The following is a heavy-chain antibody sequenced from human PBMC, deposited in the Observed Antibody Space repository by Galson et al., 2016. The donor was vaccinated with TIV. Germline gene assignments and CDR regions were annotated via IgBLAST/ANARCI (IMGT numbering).Heavy chain of an antibody. J-gene: IGHJ6*03. V-gene: IGHV3-30*02. Sequence: SLRLSCAASGFTFSDYGMHWVRQAPGKGLEWVAFIQLDGHSQLYADSVKGRFTISKDNSKNTLYMQMHTLKTDDTAVYFCANRGLTVYTTNYWYYMDVWGKGTTVTVSS. CDR3: ANRGLTVYTTNYWYYMDV. D-gene: IGHD2-8*01. CDR1: GFTFSDYG. CDR2: IQLDGHSQ.